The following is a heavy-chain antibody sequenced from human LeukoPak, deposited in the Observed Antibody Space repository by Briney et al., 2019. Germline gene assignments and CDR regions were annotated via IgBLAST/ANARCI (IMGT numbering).Heavy chain of an antibody. CDR1: GGSISSYY. CDR3: ARFGQLVQITRKYKYYFDY. D-gene: IGHD6-6*01. J-gene: IGHJ4*02. CDR2: IYYSGST. Sequence: PSETLSLTCTVSGGSISSYYWSWIRQPPGKGLEWIGYIYYSGSTNYNPSLKSRVTISVDTSKNQFSLKLSSVTAADTAVYYCARFGQLVQITRKYKYYFDYWGQGTLVTVSS. V-gene: IGHV4-59*01.